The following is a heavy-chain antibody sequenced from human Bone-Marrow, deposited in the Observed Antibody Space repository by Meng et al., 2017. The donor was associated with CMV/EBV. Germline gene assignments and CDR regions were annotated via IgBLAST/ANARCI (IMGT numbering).Heavy chain of an antibody. CDR2: ISYDGSNK. Sequence: GGSLRLSCAASGFTFSSYAMHWVRQAPGKGLEWVAVISYDGSNKYYADSVKGRFTISRDNSKNTLYLQMNSLRAEDTAVYYCAKSPRRDGYNWYHYFDYWGQGTLVTVSS. CDR1: GFTFSSYA. J-gene: IGHJ4*02. D-gene: IGHD5-24*01. V-gene: IGHV3-30-3*02. CDR3: AKSPRRDGYNWYHYFDY.